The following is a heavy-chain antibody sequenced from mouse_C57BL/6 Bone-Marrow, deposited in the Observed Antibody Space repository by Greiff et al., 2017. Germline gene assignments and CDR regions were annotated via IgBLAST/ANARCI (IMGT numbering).Heavy chain of an antibody. D-gene: IGHD1-1*01. Sequence: QVQLQQSGAELVRPGTSVKMSCKASGYTFTNYWIGWAKQRPGHGLEWIGNIYPGGGYTNYNEKFKGKATLTADKSSSTAYMQFSSLTSEDSAIYYCARGHYYGSHDFWGQGTTLTVSS. J-gene: IGHJ2*01. V-gene: IGHV1-63*01. CDR1: GYTFTNYW. CDR2: IYPGGGYT. CDR3: ARGHYYGSHDF.